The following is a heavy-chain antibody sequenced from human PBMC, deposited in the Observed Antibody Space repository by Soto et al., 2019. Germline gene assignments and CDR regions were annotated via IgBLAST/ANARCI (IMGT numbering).Heavy chain of an antibody. V-gene: IGHV3-30*18. CDR2: ISYDGSNK. J-gene: IGHJ4*02. D-gene: IGHD3-10*01. CDR1: GFTFSSSG. CDR3: AKDLLLWFGELDY. Sequence: QVQLVESGGGVVQPGRSLRLSCAASGFTFSSSGMHWVRQAPGKGLEWVAVISYDGSNKYYADSVKGRFTISRDNSKNTLYLQMNSLRAEDTAVYYCAKDLLLWFGELDYWGQGTLVTVSS.